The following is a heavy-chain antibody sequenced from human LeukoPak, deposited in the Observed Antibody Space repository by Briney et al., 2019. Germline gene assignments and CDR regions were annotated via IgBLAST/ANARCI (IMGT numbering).Heavy chain of an antibody. CDR3: ARHQYCSGGSCYPRDY. Sequence: GASVKVSCKASGYTFTGYYMHWVRQAPGQGLEWMGWINPNSGGTNYAQKFQGRVTMTRDTSISTAYMELSRLRSDDTAVYYCARHQYCSGGSCYPRDYWGQGTLVTVSS. J-gene: IGHJ4*02. CDR2: INPNSGGT. D-gene: IGHD2-15*01. CDR1: GYTFTGYY. V-gene: IGHV1-2*02.